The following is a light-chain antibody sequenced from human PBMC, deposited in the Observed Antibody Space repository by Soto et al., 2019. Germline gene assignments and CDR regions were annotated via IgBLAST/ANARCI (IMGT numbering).Light chain of an antibody. J-gene: IGKJ2*01. V-gene: IGKV1-9*01. CDR1: QGITTY. CDR2: AAS. CDR3: LQINSYPYT. Sequence: IPLTQSPSSLPASVGDRVTITCRASQGITTYLAWYQQKPGKAPKLLIYAASALQSGVPSRFSGSGSGTDFTLTISILQPEDFATYYCLQINSYPYTFGQGTKLEIK.